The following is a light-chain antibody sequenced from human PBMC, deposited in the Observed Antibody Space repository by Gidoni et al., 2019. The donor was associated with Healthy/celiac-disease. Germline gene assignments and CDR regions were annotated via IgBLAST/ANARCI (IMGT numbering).Light chain of an antibody. CDR1: SLRSYY. CDR2: GKN. Sequence: SSELTQDPAVSVALGQKVRITCQGDSLRSYYASCYHQKPGQAPVLVIYGKNNRPSGIPDRFSGSSSGNTASLTITGAQAEDEADYYCNSRDSSGNHQVFGGGTKLTVL. J-gene: IGLJ2*01. CDR3: NSRDSSGNHQV. V-gene: IGLV3-19*01.